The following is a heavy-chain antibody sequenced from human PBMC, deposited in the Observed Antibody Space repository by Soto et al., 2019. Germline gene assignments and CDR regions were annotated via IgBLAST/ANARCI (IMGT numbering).Heavy chain of an antibody. CDR2: IFSNDEK. CDR3: AGCILTGYYLYYYYGMDV. V-gene: IGHV2-26*01. D-gene: IGHD3-9*01. CDR1: GFSLSNARMG. J-gene: IGHJ6*02. Sequence: SGPTLVNPTEPLTLTCTVSGFSLSNARMGVSWIRQPPGKALEWLAHIFSNDEKSYSTSLKSRLTISKDTSKSQVVLTMTNMDPVDTATYYCAGCILTGYYLYYYYGMDVWGQGTTVTVSS.